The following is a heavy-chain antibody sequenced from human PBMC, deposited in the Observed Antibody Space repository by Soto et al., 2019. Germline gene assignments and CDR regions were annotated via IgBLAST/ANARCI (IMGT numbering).Heavy chain of an antibody. J-gene: IGHJ6*03. CDR1: GGSISSYY. CDR2: IYYSGST. CDR3: AKEVGDIVVVPAAIYYYYMDV. V-gene: IGHV4-59*12. Sequence: PSETLSLTCTVSGGSISSYYWNWIRQPPGKGLEWIGYIYYSGSTNYNPSLKSRVTISVDTSKNQFSLKLSSVTAADTAVYYCAKEVGDIVVVPAAIYYYYMDVWGKGTTVTVSS. D-gene: IGHD2-2*02.